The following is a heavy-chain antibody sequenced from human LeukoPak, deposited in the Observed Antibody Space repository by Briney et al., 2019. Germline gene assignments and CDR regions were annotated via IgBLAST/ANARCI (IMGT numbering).Heavy chain of an antibody. CDR3: AKDPSGYNSPGGFDY. V-gene: IGHV3-9*01. J-gene: IGHJ4*02. CDR1: GFTFDDYA. CDR2: ISWNSGSI. D-gene: IGHD5-24*01. Sequence: GRSLRLSCAASGFTFDDYAMHWVRQAPGKGLEWVSGISWNSGSIGYADSVKGRFTISRENAKNSLYLQMNSLRAEDTALYYCAKDPSGYNSPGGFDYWGQGTLVTVSS.